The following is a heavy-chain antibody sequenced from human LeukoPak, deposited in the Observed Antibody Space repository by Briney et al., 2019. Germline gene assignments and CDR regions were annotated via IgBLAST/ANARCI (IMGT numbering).Heavy chain of an antibody. V-gene: IGHV3-30*04. D-gene: IGHD2-2*01. Sequence: GGSLRLSCAASGFTFSTYAMHWVRQAPGKGLEWVAVTSYDGNNEYDADSVKGRFTISRDNSKNTLYLQMNSLRAEDAAVYYCARGYCSSTTCPPFDYWGQGTLVTVSS. CDR3: ARGYCSSTTCPPFDY. J-gene: IGHJ4*02. CDR1: GFTFSTYA. CDR2: TSYDGNNE.